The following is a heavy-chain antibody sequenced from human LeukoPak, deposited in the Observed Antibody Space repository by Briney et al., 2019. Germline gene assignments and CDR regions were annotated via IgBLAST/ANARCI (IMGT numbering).Heavy chain of an antibody. CDR3: ARGGSYYRGHLGYYYYYMDV. V-gene: IGHV1-2*02. J-gene: IGHJ6*03. Sequence: GPSVKVSCKASGYTFTNSAMNWVRQAPGQGLEWMGWINPNSGGTNYAQKFQGRVTMTRDTSISTAYMELSRLRSDDTAVYYCARGGSYYRGHLGYYYYYMDVWGKGTTVTVSS. CDR1: GYTFTNSA. CDR2: INPNSGGT. D-gene: IGHD1-26*01.